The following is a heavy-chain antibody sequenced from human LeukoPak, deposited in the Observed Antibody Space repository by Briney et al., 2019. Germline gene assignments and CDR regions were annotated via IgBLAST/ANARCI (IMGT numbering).Heavy chain of an antibody. CDR2: ISTIGIT. CDR1: GDSIISSNYY. V-gene: IGHV4-61*02. CDR3: ARDGCGGSCFHYYYYMDV. J-gene: IGHJ6*03. D-gene: IGHD2-15*01. Sequence: PSETLSLTCTVSGDSIISSNYYWSWIRQPAGGGLEWIGRISTIGITNYNPSLISRVTISIDTSKNQFSLKLSSVTAADTAVYYCARDGCGGSCFHYYYYMDVWGKGTTVTISS.